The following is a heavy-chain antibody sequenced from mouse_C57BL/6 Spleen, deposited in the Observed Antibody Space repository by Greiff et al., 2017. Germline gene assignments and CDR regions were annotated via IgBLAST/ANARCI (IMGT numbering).Heavy chain of an antibody. CDR2: INPGSGGT. Sequence: VHLVESGAELVRPGTSVKVSCKASGYAFTNYLIEWVKQRPGQGLEWIGVINPGSGGTNYNEKFKGKATLTADKSSSTAYMQLSSLTSEDSAVXFCARTRRGYFDYWGQGTTLTVSS. CDR1: GYAFTNYL. CDR3: ARTRRGYFDY. V-gene: IGHV1-54*01. J-gene: IGHJ2*01.